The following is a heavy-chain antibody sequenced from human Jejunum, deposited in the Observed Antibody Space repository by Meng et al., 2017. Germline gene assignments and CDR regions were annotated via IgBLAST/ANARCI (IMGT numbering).Heavy chain of an antibody. CDR1: GDSISSGEYF. V-gene: IGHV4-30-4*01. CDR2: MDYRGST. Sequence: HVPQRHASPDLVQPSPPLAPLCTASGDSISSGEYFWSWSRQPPGSGLKWIGYMDYRGSTFYNPSLKSRVTISVDTSKNQFSLKLSSVTAADTAVYFCARGELLWDYWGQGTLVTVSS. CDR3: ARGELLWDY. D-gene: IGHD2-2*01. J-gene: IGHJ4*02.